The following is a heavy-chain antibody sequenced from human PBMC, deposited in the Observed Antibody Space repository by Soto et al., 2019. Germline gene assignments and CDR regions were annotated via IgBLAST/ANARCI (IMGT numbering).Heavy chain of an antibody. D-gene: IGHD2-2*01. Sequence: ASVKVSCKASGYTFTSYGISWVRQAPGQGLEWMGWISAYNGNTNYAQKLQGRVTMTTDTSTSTAYMELRSLRSDDTAVYYCARGNCSSTSCYDYYGMDVWGQGTTVTVSS. CDR3: ARGNCSSTSCYDYYGMDV. CDR1: GYTFTSYG. J-gene: IGHJ6*02. V-gene: IGHV1-18*04. CDR2: ISAYNGNT.